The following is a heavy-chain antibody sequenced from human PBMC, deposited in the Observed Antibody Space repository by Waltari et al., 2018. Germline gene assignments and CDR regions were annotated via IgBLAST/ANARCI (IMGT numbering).Heavy chain of an antibody. Sequence: QVQLQESGPGLVKPSETLSLTCTVSGGSISSYYWSWIRQPPGKGLEWIGYIYYSGSTNYNPSHKSRVTISVDTAKNQFSLKLSSVTAADTAVYYCARRYCRSTSCLLHYFDDWGQGTLVTVSS. V-gene: IGHV4-59*08. J-gene: IGHJ4*02. CDR2: IYYSGST. CDR3: ARRYCRSTSCLLHYFDD. D-gene: IGHD2-2*01. CDR1: GGSISSYY.